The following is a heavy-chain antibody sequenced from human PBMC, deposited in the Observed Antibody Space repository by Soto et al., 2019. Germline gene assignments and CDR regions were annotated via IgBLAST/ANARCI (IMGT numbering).Heavy chain of an antibody. V-gene: IGHV3-30-3*01. CDR2: ISYDGSNK. J-gene: IGHJ4*02. Sequence: QVQLVESGGGVVQPGRSLRLSCAASGFTFSSYAMHWVRQAPGKGLEWVAVISYDGSNKYYADSVKGRFTISRDNSKNTLYLQMNSLRAEDTAVYYCARDAEVGATSYREGFDYWGQGTLVTVSS. D-gene: IGHD1-26*01. CDR1: GFTFSSYA. CDR3: ARDAEVGATSYREGFDY.